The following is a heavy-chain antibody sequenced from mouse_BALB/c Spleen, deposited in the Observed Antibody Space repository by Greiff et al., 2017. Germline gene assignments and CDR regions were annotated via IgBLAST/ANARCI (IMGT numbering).Heavy chain of an antibody. J-gene: IGHJ3*01. CDR1: GFTFSSYG. D-gene: IGHD1-1*01. Sequence: VQLQQSGGGLVQPGGSLKLSCAASGFTFSSYGMSWVRQTPDKRLELVATINSNGGSTYYPDSVKGRFTISRDNAKNTLYLQMSSLKSEDTSMYYCARVLRAWFAYWGQGTLVTVSA. CDR3: ARVLRAWFAY. CDR2: INSNGGST. V-gene: IGHV5-6-3*01.